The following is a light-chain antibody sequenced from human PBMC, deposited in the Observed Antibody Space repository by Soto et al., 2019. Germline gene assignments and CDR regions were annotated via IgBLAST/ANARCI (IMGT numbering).Light chain of an antibody. CDR2: GAS. J-gene: IGKJ5*01. V-gene: IGKV3-20*01. CDR1: QSLTSY. CDR3: QQYGSSPIT. Sequence: IVMTQSAATLSVSPGETATLSCRASQSLTSYLAWYQQKPGQAPRLLIYGASSRATGIPDRFSGSGSGTDFTLTISRLEPEDFAVYYCQQYGSSPITFGQGTRLEI.